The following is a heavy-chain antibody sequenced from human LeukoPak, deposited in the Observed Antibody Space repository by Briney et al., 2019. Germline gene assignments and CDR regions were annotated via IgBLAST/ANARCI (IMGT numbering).Heavy chain of an antibody. V-gene: IGHV1-2*02. D-gene: IGHD6-6*01. Sequence: AASVKVSCKASGYTFTGYYMHWVRRAPGQGLEWMGWINPNSGGTNYAQKFQGRVTMTRDTSISTAYMELSRLRSDDTAVYYCAREFGIAARRRGSWFDPWGQGTLVTVSS. CDR2: INPNSGGT. J-gene: IGHJ5*02. CDR3: AREFGIAARRRGSWFDP. CDR1: GYTFTGYY.